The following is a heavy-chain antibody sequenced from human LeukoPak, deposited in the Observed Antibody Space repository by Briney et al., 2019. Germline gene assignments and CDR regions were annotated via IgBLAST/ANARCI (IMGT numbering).Heavy chain of an antibody. CDR3: ARALGSSAYYYLKVDAFDI. CDR2: ISSSSSYI. J-gene: IGHJ3*02. V-gene: IGHV3-21*04. D-gene: IGHD3-22*01. Sequence: GGPLRLSCAASGFTFSSYSMNWVRQAPGKGPEWVSSISSSSSYIYYADSLKGRFTISRDNAKRSLFLQMNSLRAEDTAVYFCARALGSSAYYYLKVDAFDIWGQGTMVTVSS. CDR1: GFTFSSYS.